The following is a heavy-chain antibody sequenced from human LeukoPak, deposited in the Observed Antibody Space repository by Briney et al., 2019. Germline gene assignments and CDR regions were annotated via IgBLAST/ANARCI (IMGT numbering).Heavy chain of an antibody. CDR1: GFTFSAYA. V-gene: IGHV3-23*05. J-gene: IGHJ4*02. D-gene: IGHD6-19*01. CDR3: ARPGIAVAGEFFDY. Sequence: GGSLRLSCEASGFTFSAYAMTWVRQAPGQGLEWVSSIGSDNKPHYSESVKGRFAISRDNSKSMLFLQLNSLRAEDTAVYYCARPGIAVAGEFFDYWGQGTLVTVSS. CDR2: IGSDNKP.